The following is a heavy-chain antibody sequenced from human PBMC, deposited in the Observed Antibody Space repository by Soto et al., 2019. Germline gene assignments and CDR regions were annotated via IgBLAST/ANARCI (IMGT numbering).Heavy chain of an antibody. CDR3: AASRPSGSGNYYYYGMDV. CDR1: GYTFPSYY. V-gene: IGHV1-46*01. Sequence: GSVKDSCKASGYTFPSYYMHWVRQAPGQGLEWMGIINPSGGSTSYAQKFQGRFTMTRDTSTSTVSMELSSLRAEDTAVYYCAASRPSGSGNYYYYGMDVWGQGXTVTVYS. D-gene: IGHD6-25*01. J-gene: IGHJ6*02. CDR2: INPSGGST.